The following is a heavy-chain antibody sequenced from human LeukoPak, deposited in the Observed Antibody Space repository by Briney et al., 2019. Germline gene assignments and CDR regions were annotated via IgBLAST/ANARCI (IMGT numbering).Heavy chain of an antibody. Sequence: ASVKVSCKASGYTFTGYYMHWVRQAPGQGLEWMGWINPNSGGTSYAQKFQGRVTMTRDTSISTAYMELSRLRSDDTAVYYCAREQDYCSSTSCYTGIDPWGQGTLVTVSS. D-gene: IGHD2-2*02. CDR3: AREQDYCSSTSCYTGIDP. V-gene: IGHV1-2*02. CDR2: INPNSGGT. J-gene: IGHJ5*02. CDR1: GYTFTGYY.